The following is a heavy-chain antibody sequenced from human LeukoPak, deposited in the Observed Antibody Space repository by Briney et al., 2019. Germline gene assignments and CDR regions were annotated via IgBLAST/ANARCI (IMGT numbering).Heavy chain of an antibody. CDR2: ISYDGRVK. J-gene: IGHJ5*02. D-gene: IGHD3-9*01. CDR3: AKGGGLRYFDWLSPDA. Sequence: GGSLRLSCAASGFTLSTYAAHWVRQAPGKGLESVAVISYDGRVKDYADSVKGRFAISRDNSNNTLSLQMNSLRPEDTAVYYCAKGGGLRYFDWLSPDAWGQGTLVTVSS. V-gene: IGHV3-30*18. CDR1: GFTLSTYA.